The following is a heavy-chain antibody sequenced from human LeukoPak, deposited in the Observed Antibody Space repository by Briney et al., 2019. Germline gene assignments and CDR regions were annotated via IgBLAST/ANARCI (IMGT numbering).Heavy chain of an antibody. CDR3: ARLPYCSTTSCYYWFDP. CDR1: GDSIRSYY. D-gene: IGHD2-2*01. V-gene: IGHV4-59*08. J-gene: IGHJ5*02. Sequence: SETLSLTCTVSGDSIRSYYWSWIRQPPGKGLEWIGYIYYGGSTKYNPSLKSRVTISVDTSKNQFSLKLSSVTAADTAVYYCARLPYCSTTSCYYWFDPWGQGTLVTVSS. CDR2: IYYGGST.